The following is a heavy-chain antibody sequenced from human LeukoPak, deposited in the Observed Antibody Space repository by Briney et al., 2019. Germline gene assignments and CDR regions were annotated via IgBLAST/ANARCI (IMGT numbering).Heavy chain of an antibody. CDR3: ARDSDYGDPLDY. J-gene: IGHJ4*02. Sequence: GGSLRLSCAASGFTVSSNYMSWVRQAPGKGLKCVSVIYSGGSTYYADSVKGRFTISRDNSKNTLYLQMNSLRAEDTAVYYCARDSDYGDPLDYWGQGTLVTVSS. V-gene: IGHV3-66*01. D-gene: IGHD4-17*01. CDR2: IYSGGST. CDR1: GFTVSSNY.